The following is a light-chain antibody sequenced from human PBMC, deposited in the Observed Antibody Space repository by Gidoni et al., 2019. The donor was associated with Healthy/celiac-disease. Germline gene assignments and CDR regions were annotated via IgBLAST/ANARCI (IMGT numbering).Light chain of an antibody. CDR1: SSNIGAGYD. Sequence: QSVLTQPPSVSGAPGQRVTISCTGSSSNIGAGYDVHCDQQLPGPAPNLLIYGNSNRPSGVPDRFSGSKSGTSASLAITGLQAEDEADYYCQSYDSSLSGVVFGGGTKLTVL. J-gene: IGLJ2*01. CDR3: QSYDSSLSGVV. CDR2: GNS. V-gene: IGLV1-40*01.